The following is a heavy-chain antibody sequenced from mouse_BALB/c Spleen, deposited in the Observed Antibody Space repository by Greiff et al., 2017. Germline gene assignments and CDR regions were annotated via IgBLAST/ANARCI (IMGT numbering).Heavy chain of an antibody. CDR2: ISSGGSYT. D-gene: IGHD2-10*02. CDR3: ARLRGMVTANYAMDY. J-gene: IGHJ4*01. V-gene: IGHV5-6*01. Sequence: DVHLVESGGDLVKPGGSLKLSRAASGFTFSSYGMSWVRQTPDKRLEWVATISSGGSYTYYPDSVKGRFTISRDNAKNTLYLQMSSLKSEDTAMYYCARLRGMVTANYAMDYWGQGTSVTVSS. CDR1: GFTFSSYG.